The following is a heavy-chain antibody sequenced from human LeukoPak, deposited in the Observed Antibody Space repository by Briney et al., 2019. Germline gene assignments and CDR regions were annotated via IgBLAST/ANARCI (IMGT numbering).Heavy chain of an antibody. CDR1: GGSISSSSYY. Sequence: SETLSLTCTVSGGSISSSSYYWGWIRQPPGKGLEWIGSIYYSGSTYYNPSLKSRVTISVDTSKNQFSLKLSSVTAADTAVYYCARDRDFGVVITDYWGQGTLVTVSS. J-gene: IGHJ4*02. V-gene: IGHV4-39*07. D-gene: IGHD3-3*01. CDR2: IYYSGST. CDR3: ARDRDFGVVITDY.